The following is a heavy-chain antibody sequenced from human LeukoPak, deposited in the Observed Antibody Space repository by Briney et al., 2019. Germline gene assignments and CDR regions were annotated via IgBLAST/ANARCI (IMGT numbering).Heavy chain of an antibody. CDR3: AKDGALSTSWYFYCDY. CDR2: ISYDGSNK. J-gene: IGHJ4*02. V-gene: IGHV3-30*18. CDR1: GFTFSSYG. Sequence: GGSLRLSCAASGFTFSSYGMHWVRQAPGKGLEWVAVISYDGSNKYYADSVKGRFTISRDNSKNTLYLQMNSLRADDTAVYYCAKDGALSTSWYFYCDYWGQGTLVTVSS. D-gene: IGHD2-2*01.